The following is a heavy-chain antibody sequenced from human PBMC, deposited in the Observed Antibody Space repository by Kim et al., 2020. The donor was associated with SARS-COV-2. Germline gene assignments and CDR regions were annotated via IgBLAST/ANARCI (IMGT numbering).Heavy chain of an antibody. D-gene: IGHD6-13*01. CDR3: ARGRASSSWYWMFDY. J-gene: IGHJ4*02. V-gene: IGHV3-30*07. Sequence: SGKGRFTISRNNPKNTRYLQMNSLRAEDTAVYYCARGRASSSWYWMFDYWGQGTLVTVSS.